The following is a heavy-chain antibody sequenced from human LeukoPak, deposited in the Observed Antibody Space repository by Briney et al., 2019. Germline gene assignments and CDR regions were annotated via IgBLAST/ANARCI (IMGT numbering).Heavy chain of an antibody. D-gene: IGHD6-13*01. CDR2: IYHSGST. J-gene: IGHJ4*02. CDR3: ARGSNYYFDY. CDR1: GYSISSGYY. V-gene: IGHV4-38-2*01. Sequence: SETPSLTCAVSGYSISSGYYWGWIRQPPGKGLEWIGSIYHSGSTYYNPSLKSRVTISVDTSKNQFSLKLSSVTAADTAVYYCARGSNYYFDYWGQGTLVTVSS.